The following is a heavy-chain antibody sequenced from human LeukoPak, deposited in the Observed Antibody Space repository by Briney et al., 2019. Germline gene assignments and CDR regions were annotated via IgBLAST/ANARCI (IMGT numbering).Heavy chain of an antibody. CDR3: ARLRCGHTDVICYNY. Sequence: SETLSLTCAVKGVSFSAYSWSWIRQTPGRGLEWIGEIISGGGVIYNPSLESRATISGDTSENQFSLSLTSVTDADTAVYYCARLRCGHTDVICYNYWGLGTLVTVSS. J-gene: IGHJ4*02. CDR2: IISGGGV. V-gene: IGHV4-34*12. D-gene: IGHD2-21*01. CDR1: GVSFSAYS.